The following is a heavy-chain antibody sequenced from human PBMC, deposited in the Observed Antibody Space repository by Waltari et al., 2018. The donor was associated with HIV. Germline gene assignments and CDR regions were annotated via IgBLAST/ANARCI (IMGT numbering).Heavy chain of an antibody. CDR3: AREFHGVSGRIYNEVRHWYIDL. D-gene: IGHD3-10*01. CDR1: GFTVVDNY. J-gene: IGHJ2*01. Sequence: EVQLVESGGGLIQPGGSLRLSCAASGFTVVDNYMRWVRQAPGKGGEWVAFSYSGGGTYYADSGERLFSSYRDRSKNTLNLQRNSLRVEDTAVYYCAREFHGVSGRIYNEVRHWYIDLWGRGTLVTVSS. V-gene: IGHV3-53*01. CDR2: SYSGGGT.